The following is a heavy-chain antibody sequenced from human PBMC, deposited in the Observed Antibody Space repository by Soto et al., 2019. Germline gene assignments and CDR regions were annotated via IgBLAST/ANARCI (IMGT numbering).Heavy chain of an antibody. CDR1: ISSGGYS. CDR2: IYHSGST. D-gene: IGHD2-21*02. Sequence: ISSGGYSWSWIRQPPGKGLEWIGYIYHSGSTYYNPSLKSRVTISVDRSKNQFSLKLSSVTAADTAVYYCARDSGMGDYWFDPWGQGTLVTVSS. V-gene: IGHV4-30-2*01. CDR3: ARDSGMGDYWFDP. J-gene: IGHJ5*02.